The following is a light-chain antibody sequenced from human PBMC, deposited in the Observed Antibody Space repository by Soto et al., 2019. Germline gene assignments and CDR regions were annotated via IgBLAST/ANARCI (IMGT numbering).Light chain of an antibody. V-gene: IGLV4-69*01. CDR2: LNSDGSH. CDR3: QTWSTDILV. Sequence: QLVLTQPPSASASLGASVKLTCTLSSGHNSYAIAWHQQQPEKGPRYLMKLNSDGSHSKGDGIPDRFSGSSSGAERYLTISSLQSEDEADYYCQTWSTDILVFGGGTKLTVL. J-gene: IGLJ3*02. CDR1: SGHNSYA.